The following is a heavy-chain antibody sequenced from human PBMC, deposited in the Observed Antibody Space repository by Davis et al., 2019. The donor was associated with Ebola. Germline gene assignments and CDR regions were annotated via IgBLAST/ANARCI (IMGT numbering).Heavy chain of an antibody. V-gene: IGHV4-34*01. CDR3: ARGYYDFWSGYSSPFDY. Sequence: MPSETLSLTCAVYGGSFSGYYWSWIRQPPGKGLEWNGEINHSGSTNYNPSLQSLVTISVDTSKTQFSLKLSSVTAADTAVYYCARGYYDFWSGYSSPFDYWGQGTLVTVSS. D-gene: IGHD3-3*01. CDR1: GGSFSGYY. CDR2: INHSGST. J-gene: IGHJ4*02.